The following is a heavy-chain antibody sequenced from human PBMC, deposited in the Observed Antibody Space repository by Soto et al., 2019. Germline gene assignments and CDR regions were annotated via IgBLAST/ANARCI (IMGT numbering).Heavy chain of an antibody. CDR3: ARDGPGMAAAGPVYYYYGMDV. Sequence: EVQLVESGGGLVQPGGSLRLSCAASGFTFSSYAMHWVRQAPGKGLVWVSRIQSDGSSTSYAESVKGRFTISRDNAKNTLSLQLNSLRVEDTAVYFCARDGPGMAAAGPVYYYYGMDVWGQGTAVTVSS. V-gene: IGHV3-74*01. CDR1: GFTFSSYA. D-gene: IGHD6-25*01. CDR2: IQSDGSST. J-gene: IGHJ6*02.